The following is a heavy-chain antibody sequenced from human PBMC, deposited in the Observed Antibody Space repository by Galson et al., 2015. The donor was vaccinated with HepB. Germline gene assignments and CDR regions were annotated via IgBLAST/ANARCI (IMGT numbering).Heavy chain of an antibody. CDR3: AREPRGFYGMDV. CDR1: GFTLTNHY. CDR2: FIPSSGST. V-gene: IGHV1-46*01. J-gene: IGHJ6*02. Sequence: SVKVSCKASGFTLTNHYIQWVRQAPGQGLEWMGTFIPSSGSTSHAQNFQGRVTMTGDTSANTVYMELGSLTSEDTAVYYCAREPRGFYGMDVWGQGTTVTVSS. D-gene: IGHD3-10*01.